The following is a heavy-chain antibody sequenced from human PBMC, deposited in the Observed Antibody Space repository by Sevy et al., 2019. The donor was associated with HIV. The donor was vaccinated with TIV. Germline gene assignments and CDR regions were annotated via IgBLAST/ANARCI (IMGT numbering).Heavy chain of an antibody. Sequence: GSVKVSCKTSGYTFTDYGIGWVRQAPGQGLEWVSWINPSDGNRNYAQRLQGRVTMTTDTSTSTAYMELWSLRSDDTAIYYCARDVTGNYYVDYWGQGTLVTVSS. CDR2: INPSDGNR. CDR1: GYTFTDYG. CDR3: ARDVTGNYYVDY. J-gene: IGHJ4*02. D-gene: IGHD1-26*01. V-gene: IGHV1-18*01.